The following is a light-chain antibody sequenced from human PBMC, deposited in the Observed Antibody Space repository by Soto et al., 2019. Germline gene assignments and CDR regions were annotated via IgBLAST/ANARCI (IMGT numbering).Light chain of an antibody. CDR3: DLRSNWPT. CDR1: QSVSNY. Sequence: IVLKQSLSTLSLSQEERATLSCRASQSVSNYLAWYQQKPGQAPRLLIYDASNRATGIPARFSGSGSGTDFTLTISSLEPEDFAVYYCDLRSNWPTFGAGTIVAIK. J-gene: IGKJ3*01. CDR2: DAS. V-gene: IGKV3-11*01.